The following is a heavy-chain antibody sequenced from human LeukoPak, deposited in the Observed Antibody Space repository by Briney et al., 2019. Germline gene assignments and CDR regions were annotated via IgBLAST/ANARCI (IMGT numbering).Heavy chain of an antibody. D-gene: IGHD6-13*01. CDR1: GGTFSSYA. V-gene: IGHV1-69*04. CDR2: IIPILGIA. CDR3: AQAREAAAHHFDY. Sequence: GASVKVSCKASGGTFSSYAISWVRQAPGQGLEWMGRIIPILGIANYAQKFQGRVTITADKSTSTAYMELSSLRSEDTAVYYCAQAREAAAHHFDYWGQGTLVTVSS. J-gene: IGHJ4*02.